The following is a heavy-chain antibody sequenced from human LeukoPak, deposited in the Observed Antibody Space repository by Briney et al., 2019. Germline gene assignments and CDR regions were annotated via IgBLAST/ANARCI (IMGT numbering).Heavy chain of an antibody. CDR3: ARVPDFIARPCDS. CDR1: GGSFSGYY. D-gene: IGHD2-21*01. CDR2: SSPTGDIT. V-gene: IGHV4-34*01. Sequence: PSETLSLTCAVYGGSFSGYYWTLIRQTPGRGLEWIGESSPTGDITGYNPSLKGRSTISVDSSKNPFSLKLNSVTAADTVVYYCARVPDFIARPCDSWGPGTLVTVSS. J-gene: IGHJ4*02.